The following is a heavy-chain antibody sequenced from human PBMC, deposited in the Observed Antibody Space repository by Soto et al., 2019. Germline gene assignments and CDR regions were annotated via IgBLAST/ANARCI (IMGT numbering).Heavy chain of an antibody. CDR3: ARVPPGYCSGGRCYYYYFDS. J-gene: IGHJ4*02. Sequence: QVQLVQSGAEVKEPGSSVKVSCKASGDTFSSYALNWVRQAPGQGLEWMGGIIPLFGTTNYAQKFQGRVTITADESTSTAYMDLRSLRSEDTAVYFCARVPPGYCSGGRCYYYYFDSWGQGPLVTVSS. CDR2: IIPLFGTT. CDR1: GDTFSSYA. D-gene: IGHD2-15*01. V-gene: IGHV1-69*01.